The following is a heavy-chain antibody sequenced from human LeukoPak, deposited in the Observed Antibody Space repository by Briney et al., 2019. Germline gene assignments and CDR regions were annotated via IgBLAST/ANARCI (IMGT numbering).Heavy chain of an antibody. Sequence: PGGSLRLSCAASGFTFSSYGMHWVRQAPGKGLEWVAVIWYDGSNKYYADSVKGRFTISRDNSKNTLYLQMNSLRAEDTAVYYCAKSPYQRHNYYYMDVWGKGTTVTVSS. J-gene: IGHJ6*03. CDR1: GFTFSSYG. CDR2: IWYDGSNK. V-gene: IGHV3-33*06. D-gene: IGHD2-2*01. CDR3: AKSPYQRHNYYYMDV.